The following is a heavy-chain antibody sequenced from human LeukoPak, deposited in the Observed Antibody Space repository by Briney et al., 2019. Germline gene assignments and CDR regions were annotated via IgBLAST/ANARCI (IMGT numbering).Heavy chain of an antibody. J-gene: IGHJ5*02. Sequence: GGSLRLSCAACGFTFSSYGLHGVRQAPGKGLEWVAVIWYDGSNKYYADSVKGRLPISRDNSKNTLYLQMNSLRAEDTAVYYCARGFLEWLHTPAGYSFDPWGQGTLVTVSS. CDR2: IWYDGSNK. D-gene: IGHD3-3*01. V-gene: IGHV3-33*01. CDR1: GFTFSSYG. CDR3: ARGFLEWLHTPAGYSFDP.